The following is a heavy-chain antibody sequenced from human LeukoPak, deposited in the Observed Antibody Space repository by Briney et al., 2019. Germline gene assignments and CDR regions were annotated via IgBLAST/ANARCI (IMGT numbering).Heavy chain of an antibody. CDR2: ISSSSSTI. CDR1: GFTFSSYS. V-gene: IGHV3-48*01. CDR3: ARVGDSNGWQYYLDY. D-gene: IGHD6-19*01. J-gene: IGHJ4*02. Sequence: GGSLRLSCAASGFTFSSYSMNWVRQAPGKGLEWVSYISSSSSTIYYADSVKGRFTISRDNAKDSLYLQMNSLRAEDTAVYYCARVGDSNGWQYYLDYWGQGTPVTVSS.